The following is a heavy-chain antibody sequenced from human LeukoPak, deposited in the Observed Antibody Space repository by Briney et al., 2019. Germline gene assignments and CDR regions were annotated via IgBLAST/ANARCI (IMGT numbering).Heavy chain of an antibody. V-gene: IGHV1-69*04. D-gene: IGHD3-10*01. CDR2: IIPILGIA. J-gene: IGHJ6*02. CDR3: ARDRPRSSGSYYYYGMDV. Sequence: SVKVSCKASGGTFSSCAISWVRQAPGQGLEWMGRIIPILGIANYAQKFQGRVTITADKSTSTAYMELSSLRSEDTAVYYCARDRPRSSGSYYYYGMDVWGQGTTVTVSS. CDR1: GGTFSSCA.